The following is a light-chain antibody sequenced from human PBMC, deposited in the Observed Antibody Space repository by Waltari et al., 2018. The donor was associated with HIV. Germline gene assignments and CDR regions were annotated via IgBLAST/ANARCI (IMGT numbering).Light chain of an antibody. CDR3: SSRDSNGDHLVV. V-gene: IGLV3-19*01. J-gene: IGLJ2*01. CDR2: CKN. CDR1: RHKNYY. Sequence: SSELTQEPAVSVALGQTVRTTCQGERHKNYYVSWYHQKPGQAPVIVIYCKNSRPSVIPDRFSGSGSGDTYSLTITWAQSEDEGDYYCSSRDSNGDHLVVFGGGTKLTVL.